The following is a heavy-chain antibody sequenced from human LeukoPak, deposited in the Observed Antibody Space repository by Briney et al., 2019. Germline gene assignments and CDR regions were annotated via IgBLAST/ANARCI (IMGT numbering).Heavy chain of an antibody. V-gene: IGHV3-23*01. CDR1: GFTFSSYV. D-gene: IGHD6-19*01. J-gene: IGHJ4*02. CDR2: ISGSGGGT. Sequence: GGSLRLSCTASGFTFSSYVMGWVRQAPGKGLEWVSGISGSGGGTFYADSVKGRFTVSRDNSKNTLYLQMNSLRAEDTALYYCAKHAGSGWYSDLDYWGQGTLVTVSS. CDR3: AKHAGSGWYSDLDY.